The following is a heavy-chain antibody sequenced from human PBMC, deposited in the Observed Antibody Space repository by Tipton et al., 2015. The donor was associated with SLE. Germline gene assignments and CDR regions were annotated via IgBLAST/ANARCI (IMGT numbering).Heavy chain of an antibody. D-gene: IGHD2-2*02. Sequence: QVQLVQSGAEVKKPGASVKVSCKASGYTFTSYGISWVRQAPGQGLEWMGGIIPIFGTANYAQKFQGRVTITADESTSTAYMERSSLRSEDTAVYYCARGAVVVPAAIQDYYYGMDVWGQGTTVTVSS. CDR1: GYTFTSYG. CDR2: IIPIFGTA. V-gene: IGHV1-69*01. CDR3: ARGAVVVPAAIQDYYYGMDV. J-gene: IGHJ6*02.